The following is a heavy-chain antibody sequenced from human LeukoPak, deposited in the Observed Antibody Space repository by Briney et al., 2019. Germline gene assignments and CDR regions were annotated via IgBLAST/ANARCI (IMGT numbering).Heavy chain of an antibody. Sequence: SETLSLTCTVSGGSISSYYWSWIRQPAGKGLEWIGRIFDSGSTNYNPSLKNRVTMSVDTSQNQFSLRLTSVTAADTAVYYCARSSYYDSTGYYHWGQGALVTVSS. CDR3: ARSSYYDSTGYYH. J-gene: IGHJ5*02. CDR2: IFDSGST. CDR1: GGSISSYY. D-gene: IGHD3-22*01. V-gene: IGHV4-4*07.